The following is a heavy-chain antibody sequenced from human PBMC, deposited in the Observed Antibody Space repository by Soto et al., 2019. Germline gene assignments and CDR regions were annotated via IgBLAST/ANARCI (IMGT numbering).Heavy chain of an antibody. J-gene: IGHJ6*04. V-gene: IGHV3-23*01. D-gene: IGHD3-16*02. Sequence: GGSLRLSCAASGFTFSSYAMSWVRQAPGKGLEWVSAISGSGGSTYYADSVKGRFTISRDNSKNTLYLQMNSLRAEDMAVYYCAKDGRSNYDYIWGSYRPVGGAFDVWGKGTTVTVSS. CDR2: ISGSGGST. CDR1: GFTFSSYA. CDR3: AKDGRSNYDYIWGSYRPVGGAFDV.